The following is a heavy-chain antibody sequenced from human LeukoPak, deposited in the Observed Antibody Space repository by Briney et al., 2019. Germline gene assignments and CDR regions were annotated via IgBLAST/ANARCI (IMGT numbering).Heavy chain of an antibody. J-gene: IGHJ4*02. D-gene: IGHD1-1*01. V-gene: IGHV4-4*09. CDR3: VQTTGWPGFDY. CDR1: GVSINRFY. Sequence: SETLSLTCTTSGVSINRFYWSWVRQPPGKGLEWIGNIYSGVPTYFNPSLKSRVTISVDTSKNQSSLNLTSVTAADTAMYYCVQTTGWPGFDYWGQGILATVSS. CDR2: IYSGVPT.